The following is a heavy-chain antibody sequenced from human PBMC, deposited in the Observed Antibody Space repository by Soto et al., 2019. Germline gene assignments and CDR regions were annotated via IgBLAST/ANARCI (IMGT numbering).Heavy chain of an antibody. D-gene: IGHD6-13*01. CDR1: GGSISSYY. V-gene: IGHV4-59*01. Sequence: QVQLQESGPGLVKPSETLSLTCTVSGGSISSYYWSWIRQPPGKGLEWIGYIYYSGSTNYNPSLKSRVTISVDTSKNQFSLKLSSVTAADTAVYYCARTRIAAAGIDYWGQGTLVTVSS. J-gene: IGHJ4*02. CDR2: IYYSGST. CDR3: ARTRIAAAGIDY.